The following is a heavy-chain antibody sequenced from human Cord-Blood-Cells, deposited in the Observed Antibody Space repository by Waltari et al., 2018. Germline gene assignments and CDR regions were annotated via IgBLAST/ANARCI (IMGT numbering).Heavy chain of an antibody. CDR1: GFTFSSYW. Sequence: EVQLVESGGGLVQPGGSLRLSCAASGFTFSSYWLSWVRQAPGKGLEWVANIKQDGSEKYYVDSVKGRFTISRDNAKNSLYLQMNSLRAEDTAVYYCAITAAGLGFDYWGQGTLVTVSS. CDR3: AITAAGLGFDY. V-gene: IGHV3-7*01. CDR2: IKQDGSEK. D-gene: IGHD6-13*01. J-gene: IGHJ4*02.